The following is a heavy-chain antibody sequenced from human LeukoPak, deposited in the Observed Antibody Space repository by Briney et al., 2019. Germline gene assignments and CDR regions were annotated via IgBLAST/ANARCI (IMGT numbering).Heavy chain of an antibody. J-gene: IGHJ4*02. CDR3: ARENEGYGYNPLDY. D-gene: IGHD5-18*01. CDR1: GFTFSGYS. V-gene: IGHV3-48*04. Sequence: GGSLRLSCAASGFTFSGYSMNWVRQAPGKGLEWVSYISSSRTTMYYADSAKGRFTISGDNAKNSVYLQMNSLRAEDTAVYYCARENEGYGYNPLDYWGQGTLVTVSS. CDR2: ISSSRTTM.